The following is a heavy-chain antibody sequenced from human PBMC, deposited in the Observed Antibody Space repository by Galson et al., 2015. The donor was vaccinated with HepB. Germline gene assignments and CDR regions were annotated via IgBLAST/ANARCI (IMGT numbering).Heavy chain of an antibody. V-gene: IGHV3-73*01. Sequence: SLRLSCAASGFTFSGSAIHWVRQASGKGPEWVGRIRSKANSYATSYVPSLKGRFTISRYDSKNMAYLHMKSLKTEDTAVYYCTRLGDFSGYSSRWGQGTLVTVSS. CDR2: IRSKANSYAT. CDR3: TRLGDFSGYSSR. CDR1: GFTFSGSA. D-gene: IGHD6-19*01. J-gene: IGHJ4*02.